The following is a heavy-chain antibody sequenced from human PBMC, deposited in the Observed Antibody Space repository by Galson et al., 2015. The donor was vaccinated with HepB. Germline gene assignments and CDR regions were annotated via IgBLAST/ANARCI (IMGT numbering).Heavy chain of an antibody. Sequence: SLRLSCAASGFTFGTYSMNWVRQAPGKGLEWVSSVRSGSSYIYYADSVKGRFTISRDNAKNSLYLQMNSLRAEDTAVYYCARLASGISMISPIWGQGTMVTVSS. D-gene: IGHD3-22*01. V-gene: IGHV3-21*01. CDR3: ARLASGISMISPI. CDR1: GFTFGTYS. CDR2: VRSGSSYI. J-gene: IGHJ3*02.